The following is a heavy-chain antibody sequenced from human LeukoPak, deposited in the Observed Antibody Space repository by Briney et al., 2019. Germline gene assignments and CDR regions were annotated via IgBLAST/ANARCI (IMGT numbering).Heavy chain of an antibody. CDR1: GGSLTAGDYY. Sequence: SETLSLTCTVSGGSLTAGDYYWGWVRQPPGTGLQWIATTYAGASLKSRVTMSLDTSKNQFFLRLTSVTAADTAVYFCARILGMYQEGMDVWGPGITVTVSS. CDR3: ARILGMYQEGMDV. J-gene: IGHJ6*02. V-gene: IGHV4-61*08. D-gene: IGHD2-2*01. CDR2: T.